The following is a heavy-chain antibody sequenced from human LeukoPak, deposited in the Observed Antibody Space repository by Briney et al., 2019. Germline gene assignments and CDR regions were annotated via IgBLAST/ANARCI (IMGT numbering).Heavy chain of an antibody. Sequence: ASVKVSCKASGDTFTTYAINWVRQATGQGLEWMGWMNPNSGNTGYAQKFQGRVTITRNTSISTAYMELSSLRSEDTAVYYCARKYSSGWYRASYFDYWGQGTLVTVSS. CDR1: GDTFTTYA. D-gene: IGHD6-19*01. V-gene: IGHV1-8*01. CDR3: ARKYSSGWYRASYFDY. J-gene: IGHJ4*02. CDR2: MNPNSGNT.